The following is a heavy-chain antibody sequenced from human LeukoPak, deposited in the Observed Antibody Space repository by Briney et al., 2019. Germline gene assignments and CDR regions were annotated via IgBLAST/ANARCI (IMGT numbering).Heavy chain of an antibody. D-gene: IGHD3-3*01. CDR2: IYTSGST. CDR3: AREEYDFWSGHSNGMDV. V-gene: IGHV4-4*07. J-gene: IGHJ6*02. Sequence: PSETLSLTCTVSGGSLRSYYLSWIRPPAGKGLEGIGRIYTSGSTNYNPSLKSRVTMSVDTSKNQFSLKLSSVTGADTAVYYCAREEYDFWSGHSNGMDVWGQGTTVTVSS. CDR1: GGSLRSYY.